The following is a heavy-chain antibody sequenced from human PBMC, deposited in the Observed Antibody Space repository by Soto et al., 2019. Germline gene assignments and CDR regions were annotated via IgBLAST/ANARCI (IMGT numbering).Heavy chain of an antibody. CDR1: GFTFSTNA. CDR2: ISYDGSTR. CDR3: AKQFSGWSYYFDY. D-gene: IGHD6-19*01. V-gene: IGHV3-30-3*02. Sequence: QVQLVESGGGVVQPGRSLRLCCAASGFTFSTNAMHWVRQAPGKGLEWVAVISYDGSTRYYADSMKGRFTISRDNSKNTLYLQMNNLRAEDTAVYYCAKQFSGWSYYFDYWGQGTLVTVSS. J-gene: IGHJ4*02.